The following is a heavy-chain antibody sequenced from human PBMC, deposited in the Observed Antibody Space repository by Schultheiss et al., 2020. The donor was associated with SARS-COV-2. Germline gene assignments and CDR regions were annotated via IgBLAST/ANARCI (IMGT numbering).Heavy chain of an antibody. CDR1: GFTFSSYA. Sequence: GGSLRLSCAASGFTFSSYAMSWVRQAPGKGLEWVSAISGSGGSTYYADSVKGRFTISRDNAKNSLYLQMNSLRAEDTAVYYCARDLEGHSGYEDNFDYWGQGTLVTVSS. D-gene: IGHD5-12*01. J-gene: IGHJ4*02. CDR2: ISGSGGST. V-gene: IGHV3-23*01. CDR3: ARDLEGHSGYEDNFDY.